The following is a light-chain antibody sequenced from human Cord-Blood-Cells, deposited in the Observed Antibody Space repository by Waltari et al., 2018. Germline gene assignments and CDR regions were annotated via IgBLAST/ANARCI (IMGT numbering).Light chain of an antibody. CDR1: SSHVGGYNY. CDR3: CSYAGSYTYVV. CDR2: GVS. J-gene: IGLJ2*01. V-gene: IGLV2-11*01. Sequence: QSALTQPRSVSVSPGQSVTISCTGTSSHVGGYNYVSCYQQHPGKAPNLMIYGVSKRPSGVPDRFSGSKSGNTASLTISGLQAEDEADYYCCSYAGSYTYVVFGGGTKLTVL.